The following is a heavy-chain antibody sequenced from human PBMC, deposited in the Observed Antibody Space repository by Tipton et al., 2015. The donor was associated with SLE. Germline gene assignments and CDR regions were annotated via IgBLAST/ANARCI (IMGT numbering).Heavy chain of an antibody. CDR1: GGSISSSSYY. V-gene: IGHV4-39*01. J-gene: IGHJ4*02. D-gene: IGHD6-19*01. Sequence: TLSLTCTVSGGSISSSSYYWGWIRQPPGKGLEWIGSIYHSGSTYYNPSLKSRVTISVDTSKNQFSLKLSSVTAADTAVYYCARIAVADTLWIDYWGQGTLVTVSS. CDR2: IYHSGST. CDR3: ARIAVADTLWIDY.